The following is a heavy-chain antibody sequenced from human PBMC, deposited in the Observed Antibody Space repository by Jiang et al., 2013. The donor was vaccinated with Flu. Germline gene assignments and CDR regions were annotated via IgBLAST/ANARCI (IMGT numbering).Heavy chain of an antibody. CDR3: AKVRLLYCTNGVCYATPIWFFES. Sequence: VQLLESGGGLVQPGGSLRLSCAASGFTFDNYAMDWVRQAPGKGLEWVSGVSADGGTTYYIDSVKGRFTISRDNSKNILYLQMNSLRDEDTAVYYCAKVRLLYCTNGVCYATPIWFFESWGQGTLVTVSS. CDR1: GFTFDNYA. V-gene: IGHV3-23*01. D-gene: IGHD2-8*01. CDR2: VSADGGTT. J-gene: IGHJ4*02.